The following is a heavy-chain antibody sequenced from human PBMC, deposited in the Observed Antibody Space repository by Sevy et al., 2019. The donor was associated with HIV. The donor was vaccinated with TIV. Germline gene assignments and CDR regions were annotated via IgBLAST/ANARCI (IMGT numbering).Heavy chain of an antibody. J-gene: IGHJ6*02. CDR3: TTRESMTPDYYGMDV. D-gene: IGHD3-10*01. V-gene: IGHV3-15*01. CDR2: IKSKTDGGTT. CDR1: GFTFSNAW. Sequence: GGSLRLSCAASGFTFSNAWMSWVRQAPGKGLEWVGRIKSKTDGGTTDYAAPVKGRFTISRDDSKNTLYLQMNSLKTEDTAVYYCTTRESMTPDYYGMDVWGQGTTVTVSS.